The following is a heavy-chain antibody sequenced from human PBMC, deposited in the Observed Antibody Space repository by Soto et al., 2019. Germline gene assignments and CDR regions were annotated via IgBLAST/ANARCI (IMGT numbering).Heavy chain of an antibody. CDR1: GYPESMGA. CDR2: INAGNGNT. D-gene: IGHD4-17*01. CDR3: ARVLPDYGGNSQEADY. J-gene: IGHJ4*02. Sequence: SGRISCMASGYPESMGAMHWVGQARGPRLEWMGWINAGNGNTKYSQKFQGRVTITRDTSATTAYMELSSLRSEDTAVYYCARVLPDYGGNSQEADYWGQGIRVTVSS. V-gene: IGHV1-3*01.